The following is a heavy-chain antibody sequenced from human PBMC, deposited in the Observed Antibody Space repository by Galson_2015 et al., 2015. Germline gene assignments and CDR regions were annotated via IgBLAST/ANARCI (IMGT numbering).Heavy chain of an antibody. J-gene: IGHJ4*02. V-gene: IGHV3-30-3*01. CDR1: GFTFSSYA. Sequence: SLRLSCAASGFTFSSYAMHWVRQAPGKGLEWVAVISYDGSNKYYADSVKGRFTISRDNSKNTLYLQMNSLRAEDTTVYYCARDGSPLGYCSGGSCFRASTGGYSYGYVYWGQGTLVTVSS. CDR3: ARDGSPLGYCSGGSCFRASTGGYSYGYVY. D-gene: IGHD2-15*01. CDR2: ISYDGSNK.